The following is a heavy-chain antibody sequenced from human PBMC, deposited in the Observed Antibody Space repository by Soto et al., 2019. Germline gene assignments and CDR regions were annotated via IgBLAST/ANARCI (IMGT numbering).Heavy chain of an antibody. CDR3: ARESPVEDWFDP. CDR2: IYHSGST. V-gene: IGHV4-38-2*02. CDR1: GYSISSGYY. Sequence: SETLSLTCAVSGYSISSGYYWGWIRQPPGKGLEWIGSIYHSGSTYYNPSLKSRVTISVDTSKNQFSLKLSSVTAADTAVYYCARESPVEDWFDPWGQGTLVTVS. J-gene: IGHJ5*02. D-gene: IGHD2-15*01.